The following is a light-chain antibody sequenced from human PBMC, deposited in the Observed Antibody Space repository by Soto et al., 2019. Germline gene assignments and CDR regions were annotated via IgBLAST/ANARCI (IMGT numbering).Light chain of an antibody. Sequence: EIVLTQSPATLSLSPGERVTLSCRASQSVSNSLAWYQQKPGQPPRLLIYDASNRATGIPARFSGSGSGTDFTLTISSLEPEDFAVYYCQQRSNWPPITFGQGTRLEIK. V-gene: IGKV3-11*01. CDR1: QSVSNS. CDR3: QQRSNWPPIT. J-gene: IGKJ5*01. CDR2: DAS.